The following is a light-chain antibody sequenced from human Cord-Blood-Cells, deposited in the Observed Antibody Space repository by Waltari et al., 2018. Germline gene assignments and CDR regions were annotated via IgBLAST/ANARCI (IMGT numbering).Light chain of an antibody. CDR1: QGISNY. Sequence: DIQMTQSPSALSASVGDRVTSTCRASQGISNYLAWYQQKPGKVPKLLIYAASTLQSGVPSRCSGSGSGTDFTLAISSLQPEDVATYYCQKYNSAPPWTFGQGTKVEIK. V-gene: IGKV1-27*01. J-gene: IGKJ1*01. CDR2: AAS. CDR3: QKYNSAPPWT.